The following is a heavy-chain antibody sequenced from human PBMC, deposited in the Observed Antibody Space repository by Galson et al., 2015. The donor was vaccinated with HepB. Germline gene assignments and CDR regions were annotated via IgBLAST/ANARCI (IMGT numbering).Heavy chain of an antibody. V-gene: IGHV3-23*01. CDR1: GFTFSSYA. Sequence: SLRLSCAASGFTFSSYAMSWVRQAPGKGLEWVSAISGSGGSTYYADSVKGRFTISRDNSKNTLYLQMNSLRAEDTAVYYCAKYSGSYLFYFDYWGQGTLVTVSS. J-gene: IGHJ4*02. CDR3: AKYSGSYLFYFDY. D-gene: IGHD1-26*01. CDR2: ISGSGGST.